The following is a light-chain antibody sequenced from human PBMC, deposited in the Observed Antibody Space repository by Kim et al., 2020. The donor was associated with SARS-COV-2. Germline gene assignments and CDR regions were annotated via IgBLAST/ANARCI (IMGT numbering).Light chain of an antibody. J-gene: IGKJ3*01. CDR1: QDISYY. Sequence: DIQMTQSPSSLSASIGDRITITCQASQDISYYLNWYQQKLGRAPKLLISDATNLEAGVPSRFSGSGSGTDFTFTIGSLQPEDMATYYCQQYDDLPLTFGPGTKVDIK. CDR2: DAT. V-gene: IGKV1-33*01. CDR3: QQYDDLPLT.